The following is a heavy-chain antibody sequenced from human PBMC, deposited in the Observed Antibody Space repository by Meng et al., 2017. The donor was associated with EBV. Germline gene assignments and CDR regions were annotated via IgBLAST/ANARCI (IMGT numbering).Heavy chain of an antibody. J-gene: IGHJ4*02. D-gene: IGHD1-26*01. V-gene: IGHV3-11*01. CDR3: ASHPAYSGSYDGGY. CDR1: GFTFSDYY. Sequence: GQWGGPGGGLVKAGGSRRLSGAASGFTFSDYYMSWIRQAPGKGREWVSYISSSGSTIYYADSVKGRFTISRDNAKNSLYLQMNSLRAEDTAVYYCASHPAYSGSYDGGYWGQGTLVTVSS. CDR2: ISSSGSTI.